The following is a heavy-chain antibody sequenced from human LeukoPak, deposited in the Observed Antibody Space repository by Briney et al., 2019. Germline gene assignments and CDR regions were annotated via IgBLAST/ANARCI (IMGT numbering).Heavy chain of an antibody. D-gene: IGHD3-22*01. J-gene: IGHJ4*02. V-gene: IGHV4-59*08. CDR1: GGSISSYY. Sequence: PSETLSLTCTVSGGSISSYYWSWIRQPPGKGLEWIGYIYYSGSTNYNPSLKSRVTISVDTSKNQFSLKLSSVTAAGTAVYYCARRGYGYSSGYYFDYWGQGTLVTVSS. CDR3: ARRGYGYSSGYYFDY. CDR2: IYYSGST.